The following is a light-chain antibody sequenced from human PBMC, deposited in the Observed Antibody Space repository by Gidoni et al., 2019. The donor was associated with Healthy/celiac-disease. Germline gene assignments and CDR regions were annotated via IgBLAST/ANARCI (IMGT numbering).Light chain of an antibody. CDR3: QQYNNWPRTT. CDR2: GAS. CDR1: QSVSSN. J-gene: IGKJ4*01. V-gene: IGKV3-15*01. Sequence: EIVMTQSPATLSVSPGERATLSCRASQSVSSNLAWYQQKPGQAPRLLIDGASTRATGIPARFSGSGSGTEFTLTISSLHSEDFAVYYCQQYNNWPRTTFGGGTKVEIK.